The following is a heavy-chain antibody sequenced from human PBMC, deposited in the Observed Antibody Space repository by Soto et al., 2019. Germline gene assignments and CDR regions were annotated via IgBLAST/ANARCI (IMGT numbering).Heavy chain of an antibody. CDR1: GFTFSSYG. Sequence: GGSLRLSCAASGFTFSSYGMHWVRQAPGKGLEWVAVIWYDGSNKYYADSVKGRFTISRDNSKNTLYLQMNSLRAEDTAVYYCARMSTVTPPHFDYWGQGTLVTVSS. J-gene: IGHJ4*02. CDR2: IWYDGSNK. V-gene: IGHV3-33*01. CDR3: ARMSTVTPPHFDY. D-gene: IGHD4-17*01.